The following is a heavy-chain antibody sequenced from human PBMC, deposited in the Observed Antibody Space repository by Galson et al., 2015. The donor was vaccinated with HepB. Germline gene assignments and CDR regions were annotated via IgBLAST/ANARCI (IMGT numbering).Heavy chain of an antibody. J-gene: IGHJ4*02. CDR2: IGGGGGST. V-gene: IGHV3-23*01. CDR1: GFTFSSYA. Sequence: SLRLSCAASGFTFSSYAMSWVRQAPGKGLEWVSAIGGGGGSTDYADSVKGRFTISRDNSKNTLYLQMNNLRAEDTAVYYCVKGVSRDSSGWYPDYWGQGTLVTVSS. CDR3: VKGVSRDSSGWYPDY. D-gene: IGHD6-19*01.